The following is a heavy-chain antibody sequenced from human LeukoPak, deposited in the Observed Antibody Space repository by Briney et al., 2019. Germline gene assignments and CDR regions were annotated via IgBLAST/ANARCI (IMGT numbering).Heavy chain of an antibody. CDR3: ARDRLHYGEYEKTLDY. D-gene: IGHD4-17*01. Sequence: GGSLRLSCAASGFTFSSYSMNWVRQAPGKGLEWVSSITSSGRYIYYADSVKGRFTISRDNAKSSLYLQMNSLRADDTAVYYCARDRLHYGEYEKTLDYWGQGTLVTVSS. CDR2: ITSSGRYI. CDR1: GFTFSSYS. V-gene: IGHV3-21*01. J-gene: IGHJ4*02.